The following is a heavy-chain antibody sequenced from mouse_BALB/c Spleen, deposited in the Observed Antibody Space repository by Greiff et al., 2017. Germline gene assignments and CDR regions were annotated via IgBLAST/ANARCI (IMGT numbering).Heavy chain of an antibody. CDR3: ASGITTATAMDY. V-gene: IGHV14-3*02. CDR2: IDPANGNT. J-gene: IGHJ4*01. Sequence: EVQLQQSGAELVKPGASVKLSCTASGFNIKDTYMHWVKQRPEQGLEWIGRIDPANGNTKYDPKFQGKATITADTSSNTAYLQLSSLTSEDTAVYYCASGITTATAMDYWGQGTSVTVSA. CDR1: GFNIKDTY. D-gene: IGHD1-2*01.